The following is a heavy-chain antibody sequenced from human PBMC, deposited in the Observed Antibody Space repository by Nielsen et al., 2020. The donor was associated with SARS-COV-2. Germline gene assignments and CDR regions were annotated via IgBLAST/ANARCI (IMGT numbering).Heavy chain of an antibody. V-gene: IGHV1-18*01. J-gene: IGHJ6*02. CDR3: ARVVEGDDFWSGYSNGVDV. Sequence: ASVKVSCKASGGTFSSYPITWVRQAPGQGLEWMGWISVYSGLTNYAQRLQGRVTMTTDTSTTTAYMELRSLRSDDTAVYYCARVVEGDDFWSGYSNGVDVWGQGTTVSVS. D-gene: IGHD3-3*01. CDR1: GGTFSSYP. CDR2: ISVYSGLT.